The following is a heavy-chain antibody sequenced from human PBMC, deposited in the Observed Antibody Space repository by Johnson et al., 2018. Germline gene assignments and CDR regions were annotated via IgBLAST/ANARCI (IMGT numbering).Heavy chain of an antibody. CDR2: IYSEGST. D-gene: IGHD2-21*02. J-gene: IGHJ1*01. CDR3: ARGADPYCGGDCCFQY. V-gene: IGHV3-66*01. CDR1: GFSVSGDY. Sequence: VQLVQSGGGFVQPGWSLKLSCAASGFSVSGDYMNWVRQAPGKGLEWVSVIYSEGSTHYVDSVKGRFTIARDSSKNTLYLQMNSLRAEDTAVYYCARGADPYCGGDCCFQYWGQGTLVTVSS.